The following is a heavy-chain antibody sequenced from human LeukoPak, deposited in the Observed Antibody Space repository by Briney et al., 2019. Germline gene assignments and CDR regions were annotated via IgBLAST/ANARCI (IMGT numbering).Heavy chain of an antibody. CDR1: GYTFTGHY. V-gene: IGHV1-2*02. Sequence: ASVKVSCTASGYTFTGHYMHWVRQAPGQGLEWMGWINPNSGGTNYAQKFQGRVTMTRDTSISTAYMELSRLRSDDTAVYYCVCVGATDFDYWGQGTLVTVSS. CDR2: INPNSGGT. D-gene: IGHD1-26*01. J-gene: IGHJ4*02. CDR3: VCVGATDFDY.